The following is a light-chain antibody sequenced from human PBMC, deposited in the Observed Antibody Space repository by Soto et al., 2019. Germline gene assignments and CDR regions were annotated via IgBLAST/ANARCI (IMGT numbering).Light chain of an antibody. Sequence: DIVMTQSPDSLAVSLGERATINCKSSQSVLYSSNNKNYLAWYQQKPGQPPKLLIYWASTREYGVPDRFSGSGSGKDFTLTISSLQAEDVAVYYCQQYYSTPQTFGQGTKVEIK. CDR3: QQYYSTPQT. CDR1: QSVLYSSNNKNY. V-gene: IGKV4-1*01. J-gene: IGKJ1*01. CDR2: WAS.